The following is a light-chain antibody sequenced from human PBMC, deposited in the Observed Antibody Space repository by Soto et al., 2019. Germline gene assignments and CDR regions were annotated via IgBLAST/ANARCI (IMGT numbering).Light chain of an antibody. V-gene: IGKV1-5*01. CDR1: QSIGTS. Sequence: DIQMTQSPSTLSASVGDRVTITCRASQSIGTSLAWYQQKPGEAPKFLIYDASSLESGVPSRFSGSGSGTEFTLTISSLHPDDFASYYCQQYNSDYTFGQGTRLEI. CDR2: DAS. J-gene: IGKJ5*01. CDR3: QQYNSDYT.